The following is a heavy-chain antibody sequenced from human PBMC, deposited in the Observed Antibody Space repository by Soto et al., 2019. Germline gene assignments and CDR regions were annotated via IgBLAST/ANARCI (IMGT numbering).Heavy chain of an antibody. CDR2: IIPIFGTA. J-gene: IGHJ3*02. V-gene: IGHV1-69*06. CDR3: ARSENIVVVVAETDAFDI. Sequence: QVQLVQSGDEVKKPGSSVKVSCKASGGTFSSYAISWVRQAPGQGLEWMGGIIPIFGTANYAQKFQGRVTITADKSTSTAYMELSSLRSEDTAVYYCARSENIVVVVAETDAFDIWGQRTMVTVSS. D-gene: IGHD2-15*01. CDR1: GGTFSSYA.